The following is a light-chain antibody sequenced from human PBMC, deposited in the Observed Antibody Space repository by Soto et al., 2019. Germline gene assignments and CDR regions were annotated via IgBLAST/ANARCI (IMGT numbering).Light chain of an antibody. Sequence: QSALTQPASVSGSPGQSITISCTGTSSDVGGYNFVSWYQQHPDKAPKLMVYEVTKRPSGVSDRFSGSKSGNTASLTISGLQAEDEADYYCSSYTSRDTRVFGTGTMLTVL. CDR2: EVT. V-gene: IGLV2-14*01. CDR1: SSDVGGYNF. CDR3: SSYTSRDTRV. J-gene: IGLJ1*01.